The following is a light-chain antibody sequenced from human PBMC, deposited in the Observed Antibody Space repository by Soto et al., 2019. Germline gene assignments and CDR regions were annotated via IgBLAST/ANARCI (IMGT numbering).Light chain of an antibody. CDR1: QSVSSNY. J-gene: IGKJ5*01. Sequence: EIVLTQSPGTLSLSPGERATPSCRASQSVSSNYLAWYQQKPGQAPRIIIFGASGRATGIPDRFGGSRSGTEFTLTINSLEPEDFAVYYCQQRNVWPPITFGQGTRLEIK. V-gene: IGKV3D-20*02. CDR3: QQRNVWPPIT. CDR2: GAS.